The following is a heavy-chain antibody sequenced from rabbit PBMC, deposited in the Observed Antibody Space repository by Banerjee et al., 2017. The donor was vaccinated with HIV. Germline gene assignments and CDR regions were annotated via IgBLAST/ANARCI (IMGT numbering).Heavy chain of an antibody. V-gene: IGHV1S40*01. J-gene: IGHJ4*01. CDR3: ARDLGYAGYGYPTVGVYFNL. D-gene: IGHD6-1*01. Sequence: WVRQAPGKGLEWIACINTISGDTVYATWAKGRFTISKASWTTVTLQMTSLTAADTASYFCARDLGYAGYGYPTVGVYFNLWGQGTLVTVS. CDR2: INTISGDT.